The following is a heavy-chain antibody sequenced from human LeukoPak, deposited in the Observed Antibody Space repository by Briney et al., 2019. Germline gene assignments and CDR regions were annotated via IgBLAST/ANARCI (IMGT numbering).Heavy chain of an antibody. Sequence: SETLSLTCAVYGGSFSGYYWSWIRQPPGKGLEWIGEINHSGSTNYNPFLKSRVTISVDTSKNQFSLKLSSVTAADTAVYYCARGRRSSGWYKLYYFDYWGQGTLVTVSS. D-gene: IGHD6-19*01. CDR2: INHSGST. J-gene: IGHJ4*02. CDR1: GGSFSGYY. CDR3: ARGRRSSGWYKLYYFDY. V-gene: IGHV4-34*01.